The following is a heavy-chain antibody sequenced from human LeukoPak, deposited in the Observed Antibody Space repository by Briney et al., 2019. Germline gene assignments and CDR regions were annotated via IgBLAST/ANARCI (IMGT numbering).Heavy chain of an antibody. Sequence: ASVKVSCKASGYTFTSYGISWVRQAPGQGLEWIGWISGNNGNTNYAQKLQGRVTMTTDTSTSTAYVELRSLRSDDTALYYCARVRVNYVWGNYPVDYWGQGTLVTVSS. CDR2: ISGNNGNT. D-gene: IGHD3-16*02. CDR1: GYTFTSYG. CDR3: ARVRVNYVWGNYPVDY. J-gene: IGHJ4*02. V-gene: IGHV1-18*01.